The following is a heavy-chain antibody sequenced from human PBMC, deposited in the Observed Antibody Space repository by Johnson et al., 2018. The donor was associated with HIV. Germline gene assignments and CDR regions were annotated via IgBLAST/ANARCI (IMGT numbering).Heavy chain of an antibody. CDR1: GLIFSRSW. D-gene: IGHD5-18*01. CDR3: ARLPSGYSRDGFNI. J-gene: IGHJ3*02. CDR2: VSYDESSK. Sequence: QVQLVESGGGLVQPGGSLRLSCAASGLIFSRSWIHWVRQAPGKGLEWVAFVSYDESSKYYRDSVKGRFTISRDNSKNTLYLQMNSLRADDTAVYYCARLPSGYSRDGFNIWGQGTMVTVSS. V-gene: IGHV3-30*03.